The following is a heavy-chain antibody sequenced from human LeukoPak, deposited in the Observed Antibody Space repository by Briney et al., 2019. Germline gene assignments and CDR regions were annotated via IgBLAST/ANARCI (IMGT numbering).Heavy chain of an antibody. J-gene: IGHJ6*03. CDR2: IYSGGST. Sequence: GGSLRLSCAASGFTVSSNYMSWVRQAPGKGLEWVSVIYSGGSTYYADSVKGRFTISRDNSKNTLYLQMNSLRAEDTAVYYCARGFTYYYGSGSWRPSFSYYYMDVWGKGTTVTVSS. CDR1: GFTVSSNY. CDR3: ARGFTYYYGSGSWRPSFSYYYMDV. D-gene: IGHD3-10*01. V-gene: IGHV3-53*01.